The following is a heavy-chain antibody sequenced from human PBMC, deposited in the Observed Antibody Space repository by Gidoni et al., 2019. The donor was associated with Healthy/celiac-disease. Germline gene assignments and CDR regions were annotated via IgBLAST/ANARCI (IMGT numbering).Heavy chain of an antibody. Sequence: QVQLVQSGAEVKKPGASVKVSCKASGYPFTRYGLSWVRQAPGQGLEWMGWISGYNGNTNYAQKLQGRVTMTTDTSTSTAYMELRSLRSDDTAVYYCARDPIAYCGGDCYSNWFDPWGQGTLVTVSS. V-gene: IGHV1-18*01. J-gene: IGHJ5*02. CDR1: GYPFTRYG. D-gene: IGHD2-21*02. CDR3: ARDPIAYCGGDCYSNWFDP. CDR2: ISGYNGNT.